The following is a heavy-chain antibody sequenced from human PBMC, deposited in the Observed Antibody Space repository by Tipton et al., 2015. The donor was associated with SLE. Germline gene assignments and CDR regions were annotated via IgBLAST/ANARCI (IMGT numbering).Heavy chain of an antibody. D-gene: IGHD2-15*01. V-gene: IGHV4-59*11. J-gene: IGHJ4*02. CDR2: IYYSGST. CDR1: GDSISSHY. Sequence: TLSLTCTVSGDSISSHYWSWIRQPPGKGLEWIGYIYYSGSTNYNPSLKSRVTISVDTSKNQFSLKLSSVTAADTAVYYCARGYCSGGSCWITPRYWGQGTLVTVSS. CDR3: ARGYCSGGSCWITPRY.